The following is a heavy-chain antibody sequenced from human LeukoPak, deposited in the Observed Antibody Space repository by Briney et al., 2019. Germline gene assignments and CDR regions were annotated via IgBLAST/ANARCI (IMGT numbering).Heavy chain of an antibody. CDR2: ITPNSGAT. CDR1: GYTFTGYY. CDR3: ARESRFLIADAFDI. V-gene: IGHV1-2*02. Sequence: GASVKVSCKASGYTFTGYYMHWVRQAPGQGLEWMGWITPNSGATNYAQKFQGRVTMTRDPPISTASMELSRLTSDDTAVYYCARESRFLIADAFDIWGQGTMVTVSS. J-gene: IGHJ3*02. D-gene: IGHD3-3*01.